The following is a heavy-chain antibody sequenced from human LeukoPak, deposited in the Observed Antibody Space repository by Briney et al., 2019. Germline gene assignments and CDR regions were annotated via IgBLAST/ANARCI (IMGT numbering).Heavy chain of an antibody. V-gene: IGHV3-30*18. D-gene: IGHD6-13*01. J-gene: IGHJ4*02. CDR2: ISYDGSNK. CDR1: GFTFSSYG. CDR3: AKDLAPPRIAAAGTSSYGLDY. Sequence: GGSLRLSCAASGFTFSSYGMHWVRQAPGKGLEWVAVISYDGSNKYYADSVKGRFTISRDNSKNTLYLQMNSLRAEDTAVYYCAKDLAPPRIAAAGTSSYGLDYWGQGTLVTVSS.